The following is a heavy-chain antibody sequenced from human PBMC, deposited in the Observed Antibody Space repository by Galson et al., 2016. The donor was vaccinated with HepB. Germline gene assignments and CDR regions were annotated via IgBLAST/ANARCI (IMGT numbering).Heavy chain of an antibody. V-gene: IGHV3-33*08. CDR2: IWFDGSKK. J-gene: IGHJ5*02. CDR3: ARVGAVGMGNAFDP. CDR1: GFTFRTYW. Sequence: SLRLSCAASGFTFRTYWMSWVRQAPGKGLEWVAVIWFDGSKKYYADSVKGRFTISRDNSKNILYLQMSSLRAEDTAVYYCARVGAVGMGNAFDPWGQGTLVTVSS. D-gene: IGHD6-13*01.